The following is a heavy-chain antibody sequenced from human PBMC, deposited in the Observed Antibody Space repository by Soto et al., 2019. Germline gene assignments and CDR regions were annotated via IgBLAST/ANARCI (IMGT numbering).Heavy chain of an antibody. CDR2: IYPGDSDT. Sequence: GESLKISCKGSGYSFTSYWIGWVRQMPGKGLEWMGIIYPGDSDTRYSPSFQDQVTISADKSISTAYLQWSSLKASDTAMYYCARPQNPQLAVIDYWGQGTLVTVSS. CDR1: GYSFTSYW. CDR3: ARPQNPQLAVIDY. D-gene: IGHD2-2*01. V-gene: IGHV5-51*01. J-gene: IGHJ4*02.